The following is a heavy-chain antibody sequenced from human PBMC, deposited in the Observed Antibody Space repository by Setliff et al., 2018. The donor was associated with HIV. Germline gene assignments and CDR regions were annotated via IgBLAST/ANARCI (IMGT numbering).Heavy chain of an antibody. CDR2: ISWNSGSI. CDR3: AKTQTVITVYGPFDS. J-gene: IGHJ4*02. D-gene: IGHD4-4*01. V-gene: IGHV3-9*01. Sequence: SLRLSCAASGFTFDDYAMHWVRQAPGKGLEWVSGISWNSGSIGYADSVKGRFTISRDNAKKSLYLQMNSLRAEDTAMYYCAKTQTVITVYGPFDSWGQGTPVTVSS. CDR1: GFTFDDYA.